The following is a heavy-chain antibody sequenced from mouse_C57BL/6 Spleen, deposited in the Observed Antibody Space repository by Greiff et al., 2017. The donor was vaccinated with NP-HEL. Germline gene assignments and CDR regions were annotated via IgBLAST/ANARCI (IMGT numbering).Heavy chain of an antibody. CDR1: GYTFTSYG. CDR3: ARWDTTVVATGNWYFDV. Sequence: QVQLQQSGAELARPGASVKLSCKASGYTFTSYGISWVKQRTGQGLEWIGEIYPRSGNTYYNEKFKGKATLTADKSSSTAYMELRSLTSEDSAVYFCARWDTTVVATGNWYFDVWVTGTTVTVSS. CDR2: IYPRSGNT. D-gene: IGHD1-1*01. V-gene: IGHV1-81*01. J-gene: IGHJ1*03.